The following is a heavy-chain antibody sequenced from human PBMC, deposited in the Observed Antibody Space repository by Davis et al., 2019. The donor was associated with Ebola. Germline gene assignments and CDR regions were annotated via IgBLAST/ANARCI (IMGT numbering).Heavy chain of an antibody. V-gene: IGHV3-30*18. CDR2: NSYDGSKK. CDR3: AKDNGYSSGWYLDY. J-gene: IGHJ4*02. Sequence: GESLKISCAASGFTLSHYGMHWVRQAPGKGLEWMAVNSYDGSKKYYADSVKGRFTISRDNSKNTLYLQMNSLRAEDTAVYYCAKDNGYSSGWYLDYWGQGTLVTVSS. CDR1: GFTLSHYG. D-gene: IGHD6-19*01.